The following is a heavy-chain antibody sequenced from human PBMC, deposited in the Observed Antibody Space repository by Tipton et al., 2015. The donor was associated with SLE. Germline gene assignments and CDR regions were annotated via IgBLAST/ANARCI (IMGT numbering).Heavy chain of an antibody. CDR2: IYYSGST. CDR1: GGSISSYY. Sequence: TLSLTCTVSGGSISSYYWSWIRQPPGKGLEWIGYIYYSGSTYYNPSLKSRVTISVDTSKNQFSLKLSSVTAADTAVYYCARDCGGSCYLDYWGQGTLVTVSS. D-gene: IGHD2-15*01. V-gene: IGHV4-59*12. J-gene: IGHJ4*02. CDR3: ARDCGGSCYLDY.